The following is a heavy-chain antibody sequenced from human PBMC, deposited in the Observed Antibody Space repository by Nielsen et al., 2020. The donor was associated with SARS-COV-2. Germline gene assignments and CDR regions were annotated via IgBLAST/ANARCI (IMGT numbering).Heavy chain of an antibody. Sequence: LTCAASGFTFIDYYMSWVRQAPGKGLVWVATIEQDGSKRYYVDSLKGRFTISRDNTKSSLYLQMNSLRAEDTAKYYCAKAGGVLVTAAKRYFDYWGQGTLVTVSS. CDR3: AKAGGVLVTAAKRYFDY. J-gene: IGHJ4*01. D-gene: IGHD2-2*01. V-gene: IGHV3-7*03. CDR1: GFTFIDYY. CDR2: IEQDGSKR.